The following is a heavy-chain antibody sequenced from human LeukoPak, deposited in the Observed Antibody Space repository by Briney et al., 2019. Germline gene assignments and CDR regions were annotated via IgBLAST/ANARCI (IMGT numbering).Heavy chain of an antibody. J-gene: IGHJ5*02. CDR1: GFTFSDYY. Sequence: GGSLRLSCAASGFTFSDYYMSWIRQAPGKGLEWVSYISSSGSTIYYADSVKGRFTISRDNAKNSLYLQMNSLRAEDTAVYYCARVHRRNYYDSVAPWFDPWGRGTLVTVSS. D-gene: IGHD3-22*01. V-gene: IGHV3-11*01. CDR2: ISSSGSTI. CDR3: ARVHRRNYYDSVAPWFDP.